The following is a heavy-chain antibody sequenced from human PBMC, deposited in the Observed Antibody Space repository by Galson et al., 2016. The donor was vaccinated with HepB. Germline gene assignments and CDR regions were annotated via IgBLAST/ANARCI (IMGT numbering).Heavy chain of an antibody. V-gene: IGHV3-66*01. Sequence: SLRLSCAASGFVFSNYALHWVRQAPGKGLEWVSLIYSGGSTYYADSVKGRFTISRDNSKNTLYLQMNSLRVEDTAIYYCARDDDLWARRSAMDVWGQGTKVTVAS. CDR2: IYSGGST. CDR3: ARDDDLWARRSAMDV. D-gene: IGHD2-21*01. CDR1: GFVFSNYA. J-gene: IGHJ6*02.